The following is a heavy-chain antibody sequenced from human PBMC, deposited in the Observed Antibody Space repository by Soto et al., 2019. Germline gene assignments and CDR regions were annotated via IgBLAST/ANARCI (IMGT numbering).Heavy chain of an antibody. CDR3: VREGRGSFDF. CDR2: IGGRGNSA. V-gene: IGHV3-23*01. CDR1: VFIFTNYG. J-gene: IGHJ3*01. Sequence: WGSLLLSCASSVFIFTNYGMNWVRQAPGKGLEWVSVIGGRGNSAYYADSVQGRFTISRDNSKNTLSLQMSSLTADDTAIYYCVREGRGSFDFWGRGTMVTVSS. D-gene: IGHD5-12*01.